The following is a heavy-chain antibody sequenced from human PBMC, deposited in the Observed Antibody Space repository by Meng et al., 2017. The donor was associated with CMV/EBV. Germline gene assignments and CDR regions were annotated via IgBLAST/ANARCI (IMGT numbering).Heavy chain of an antibody. CDR1: GFTFSSYW. J-gene: IGHJ4*02. D-gene: IGHD2-15*01. CDR2: INSDGSSS. Sequence: GESLKISCAASGFTFSSYWMHWVRQAPGKGLVWVSRINSDGSSSRYADSVKGRFTISRDNAKNTLYLQMNSLRAEDTAVYYCARAGKDWVGRTVYYDYWGQGTLVTVSS. V-gene: IGHV3-74*01. CDR3: ARAGKDWVGRTVYYDY.